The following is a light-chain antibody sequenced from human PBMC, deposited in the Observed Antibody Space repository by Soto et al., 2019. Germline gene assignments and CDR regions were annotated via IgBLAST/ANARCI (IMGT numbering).Light chain of an antibody. CDR1: SSDVGGYNY. CDR3: SSYAGTFYV. CDR2: EVS. Sequence: SALPQPPSAAGSPGQAVTLSCTGTSSDVGGYNYVSWYQQHPGKAPKLMIYEVSKRPSGVPDRFSGSKSGNTASLTVSGLQAEDEADYYCSSYAGTFYVFGTGTKVTVL. J-gene: IGLJ1*01. V-gene: IGLV2-8*01.